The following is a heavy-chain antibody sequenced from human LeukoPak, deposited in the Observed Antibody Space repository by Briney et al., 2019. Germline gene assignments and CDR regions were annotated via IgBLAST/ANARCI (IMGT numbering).Heavy chain of an antibody. J-gene: IGHJ6*03. D-gene: IGHD2-21*01. V-gene: IGHV1-69*13. CDR1: GYTFTSYG. CDR3: ARETYGYYYYYYMDV. Sequence: ASVKVSCKASGYTFTSYGISWVRQAPGQGLEWMGGIIPIFGTANYAQKFQGRVTITADESTSTAYMELSSLRSEDTAVYYCARETYGYYYYYYMDVWGKGTTVTVSS. CDR2: IIPIFGTA.